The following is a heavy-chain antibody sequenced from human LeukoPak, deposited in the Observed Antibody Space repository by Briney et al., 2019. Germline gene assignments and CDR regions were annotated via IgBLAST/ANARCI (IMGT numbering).Heavy chain of an antibody. J-gene: IGHJ4*02. CDR2: ISSDGRTT. D-gene: IGHD7-27*01. CDR3: ARGTLGPNYFFNF. V-gene: IGHV3-74*01. Sequence: GGSLRLSCAASGFTFSSYWMHWVRQAPGKGLEWVSRISSDGRTTVYADSVKGRFTISRDNAKNTLFLQLSSLRAEDTALYYCARGTLGPNYFFNFWSQGTLVTVCS. CDR1: GFTFSSYW.